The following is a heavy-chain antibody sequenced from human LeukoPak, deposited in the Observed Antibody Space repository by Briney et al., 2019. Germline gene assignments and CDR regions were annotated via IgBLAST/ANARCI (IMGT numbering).Heavy chain of an antibody. D-gene: IGHD1-26*01. J-gene: IGHJ2*01. Sequence: GGSLRLSCAASGFTFSKYYMHWVRQAPGKGPVWISYINGDGSHTTYADSVKGRFTISRDSSRNTLFLHMNTLRAEDTAIYYCAKDRTVGASYWYFDLWGRGTLVTVSS. CDR1: GFTFSKYY. CDR3: AKDRTVGASYWYFDL. V-gene: IGHV3-23*01. CDR2: INGDGSHT.